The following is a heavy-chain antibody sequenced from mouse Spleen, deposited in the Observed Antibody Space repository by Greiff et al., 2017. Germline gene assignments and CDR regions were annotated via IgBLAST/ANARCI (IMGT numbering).Heavy chain of an antibody. D-gene: IGHD1-1*01. CDR2: ISSGGSYT. Sequence: EVQLVESGGGLVKPGGSLKLSCAASGFTFSSYAMSWVRQTPEKRLEWVATISSGGSYTYYPDSVKGRFTISRDNAKNTLYLQMSSLRSEDTAMYYCARRGATDYAMDYWGQGTSVTVSS. J-gene: IGHJ4*01. V-gene: IGHV5-9-3*01. CDR1: GFTFSSYA. CDR3: ARRGATDYAMDY.